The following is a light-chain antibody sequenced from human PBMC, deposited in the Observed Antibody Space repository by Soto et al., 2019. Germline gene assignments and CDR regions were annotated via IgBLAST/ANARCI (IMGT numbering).Light chain of an antibody. J-gene: IGKJ5*01. Sequence: EIVLTQSPGTLSLSPGERATLSCRASQSIGSSYLAWYQQKPGQAPRLLIYGTSTRATGIPDRFSGSGSGTDFTLIINRLEPEDFAVYYCQHYASSPITFGQGTRMEIK. CDR3: QHYASSPIT. CDR2: GTS. CDR1: QSIGSSY. V-gene: IGKV3-20*01.